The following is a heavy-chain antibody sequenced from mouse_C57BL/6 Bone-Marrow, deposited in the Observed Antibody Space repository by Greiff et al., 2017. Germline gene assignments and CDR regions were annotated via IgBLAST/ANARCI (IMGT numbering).Heavy chain of an antibody. Sequence: VKLVESGAELARPGASVKLSCKASGYTFTSYGISWVKQRTGQGLEWIGGIYPRSGNTYYNEKFKGKATLTADKSSSTAYMELRSLTSEYSAVYFCARHYRRYFDVWGTGTTVTVSS. CDR2: IYPRSGNT. J-gene: IGHJ1*03. V-gene: IGHV1-81*01. CDR1: GYTFTSYG. CDR3: ARHYRRYFDV. D-gene: IGHD2-12*01.